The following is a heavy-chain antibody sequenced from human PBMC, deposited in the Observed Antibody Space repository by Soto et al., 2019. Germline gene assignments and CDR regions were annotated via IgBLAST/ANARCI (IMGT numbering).Heavy chain of an antibody. D-gene: IGHD3-10*01. CDR3: ARVKASGVNFDY. CDR1: GGSISSSNW. Sequence: QVQLQESGPGLVKPSGTLSLTCAVSGGSISSSNWWSWVRQPPGKGLEWIGEIYHSGSTNYNPSLKSRVXXXVNXSKNQFSLKLSSVTAADTAVYYCARVKASGVNFDYWGQGTLVTVSS. J-gene: IGHJ4*02. V-gene: IGHV4-4*02. CDR2: IYHSGST.